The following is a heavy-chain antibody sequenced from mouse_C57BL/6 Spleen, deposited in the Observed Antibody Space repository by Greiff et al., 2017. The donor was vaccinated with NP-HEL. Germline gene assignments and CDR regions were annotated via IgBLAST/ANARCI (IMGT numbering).Heavy chain of an antibody. CDR3: ARSPSTVVAEDYAMDY. CDR1: GYTFTSYW. V-gene: IGHV1-50*01. D-gene: IGHD1-1*01. J-gene: IGHJ4*01. CDR2: IDPSDSYT. Sequence: QVQLHQPGAELVKPGASVKLSCKASGYTFTSYWMQWVKQRPGQGLEWIGEIDPSDSYTNYNQKFKGKATLTVDTSSSTAYMQLSSLTSEDSAVYYCARSPSTVVAEDYAMDYWGQGTSVTVSS.